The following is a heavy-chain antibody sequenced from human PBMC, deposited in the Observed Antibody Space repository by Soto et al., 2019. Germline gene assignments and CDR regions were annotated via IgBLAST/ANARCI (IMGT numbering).Heavy chain of an antibody. CDR3: AAIKVAVAGKRFGAFDI. V-gene: IGHV1-46*03. CDR2: INPSGGST. Sequence: ASVKGSCKASGYTFTSYYMHWVRQAPGQGLEWMGIINPSGGSTSYAQKFQGRVTMTRDTSTSTVYMELSSLRSEDTAVYYCAAIKVAVAGKRFGAFDIWGQGTMVTVSS. J-gene: IGHJ3*02. CDR1: GYTFTSYY. D-gene: IGHD6-19*01.